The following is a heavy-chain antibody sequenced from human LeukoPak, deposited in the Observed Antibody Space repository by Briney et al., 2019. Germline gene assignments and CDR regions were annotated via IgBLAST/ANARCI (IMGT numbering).Heavy chain of an antibody. CDR3: ARQRRDSSTLNWFDP. CDR2: IYYSGST. V-gene: IGHV4-39*01. Sequence: SETLSLTCTVSGGSISSSSYYWGWIRQPPGKGLEWIGSIYYSGSTYYNPSLKSRVTISVDTSKNQFSLKLSSVTAADTAVYYCARQRRDSSTLNWFDPWGQGTLVTVSS. CDR1: GGSISSSSYY. D-gene: IGHD6-13*01. J-gene: IGHJ5*02.